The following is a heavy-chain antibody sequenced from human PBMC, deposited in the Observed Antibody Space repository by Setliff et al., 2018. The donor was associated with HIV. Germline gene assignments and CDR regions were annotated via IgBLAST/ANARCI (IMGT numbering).Heavy chain of an antibody. CDR2: INPNSGGT. J-gene: IGHJ3*02. Sequence: ASVKVSCKASGYTFTGYYMHWVRQAPGQGLEWMGWINPNSGGTNDAQKFQGWVTMTRDTSISTAYMELSRLRSDDTAVYYCARDPEAAAGIRYPGNAFDIWGQGTMVTVSS. CDR1: GYTFTGYY. V-gene: IGHV1-2*04. D-gene: IGHD6-13*01. CDR3: ARDPEAAAGIRYPGNAFDI.